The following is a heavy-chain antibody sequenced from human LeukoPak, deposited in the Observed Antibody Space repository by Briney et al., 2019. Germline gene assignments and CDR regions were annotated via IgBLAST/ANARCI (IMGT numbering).Heavy chain of an antibody. V-gene: IGHV6-1*01. CDR2: TYYRSKWYT. D-gene: IGHD1-1*01. CDR3: ARSTGPIDY. Sequence: RSQTLSLTCAISGDSVSSNSAAWNWIRQSPSRGLEWLGRTYYRSKWYTYYAVPVKSRISINRDTSKNQISLQLNSVTPEDTAVYYCARSTGPIDYWGQGTLVTVSS. J-gene: IGHJ4*02. CDR1: GDSVSSNSAA.